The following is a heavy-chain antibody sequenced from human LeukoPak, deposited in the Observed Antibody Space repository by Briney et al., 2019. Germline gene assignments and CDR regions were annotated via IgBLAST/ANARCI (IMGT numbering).Heavy chain of an antibody. CDR1: GFTFSSYA. Sequence: GGSLRLSCAASGFTFSSYATSWVRQAPGKGRGGGGFFRSKAYGGTTEYAASVKGRFSISRDDSKSIAYLQMNSLKTEDTAVYYCTRDLSGYCSGGSCYSGFDPWGQGTLVADSS. D-gene: IGHD2-15*01. CDR2: FRSKAYGGTT. CDR3: TRDLSGYCSGGSCYSGFDP. V-gene: IGHV3-49*04. J-gene: IGHJ5*02.